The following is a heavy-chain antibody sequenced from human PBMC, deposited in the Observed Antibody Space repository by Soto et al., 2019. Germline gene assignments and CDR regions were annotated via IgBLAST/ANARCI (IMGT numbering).Heavy chain of an antibody. D-gene: IGHD3-9*01. CDR3: ARDLRTQYFFDY. CDR2: ISYDGSSK. V-gene: IGHV3-30-3*01. CDR1: GFTFSEYA. J-gene: IGHJ4*02. Sequence: QVQLVESGGGVVQPGRSLRLSCASSGFTFSEYAMHWVRQAPGKGLEWVAVISYDGSSKYYRDSVKGRFTISRDNSKTTLFLQMDSLRDEDTAVYYCARDLRTQYFFDYWGQGTQVTVSS.